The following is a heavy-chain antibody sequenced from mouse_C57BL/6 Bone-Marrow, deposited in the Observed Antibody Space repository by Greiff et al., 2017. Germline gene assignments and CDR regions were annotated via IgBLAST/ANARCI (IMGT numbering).Heavy chain of an antibody. V-gene: IGHV1-64*01. CDR3: ARYYGSSLWYFDV. J-gene: IGHJ1*03. CDR1: GYTFTSYW. D-gene: IGHD1-1*01. Sequence: VQLQQPGAELVKPGASVKLSCKASGYTFTSYWMHWVKQRPGQGLEWIGMIHPNSGSTNYNEKFKSKATLTVDKSSSTAYMQLSSRTSEDSAVYYCARYYGSSLWYFDVWGTGTTVTVSS. CDR2: IHPNSGST.